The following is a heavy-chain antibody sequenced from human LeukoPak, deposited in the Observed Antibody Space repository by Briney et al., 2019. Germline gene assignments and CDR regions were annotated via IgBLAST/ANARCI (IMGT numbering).Heavy chain of an antibody. D-gene: IGHD2-15*01. CDR1: GGSFSGYY. Sequence: PSETLSLTCAVYGGSFSGYYWSWIRQPPGKGLEWIGEINHSGSTNYNPSLKSRVTISVDTSKNQFSLKLSSVTAADTAVYYCARDGVAATLGYWGQGTLVTVSS. CDR2: INHSGST. J-gene: IGHJ4*02. CDR3: ARDGVAATLGY. V-gene: IGHV4-34*01.